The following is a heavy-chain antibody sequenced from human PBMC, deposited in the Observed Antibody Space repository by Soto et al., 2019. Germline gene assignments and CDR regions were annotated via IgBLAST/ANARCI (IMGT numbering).Heavy chain of an antibody. V-gene: IGHV3-23*01. D-gene: IGHD3-10*01. J-gene: IGHJ4*02. Sequence: GVSLRLSCAAYGFTFSSFDMNWVRQAPGTGLEWVSGVTASGSITYYADPAKGRSNIYRDNAKNTVYLQMKSLRAEDTDVYYCAIVGDYGSGSLPSICGQGTMVTV. CDR2: VTASGSIT. CDR1: GFTFSSFD. CDR3: AIVGDYGSGSLPSI.